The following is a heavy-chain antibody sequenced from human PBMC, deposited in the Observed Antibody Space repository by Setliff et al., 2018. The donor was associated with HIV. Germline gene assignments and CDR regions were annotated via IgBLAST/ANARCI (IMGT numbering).Heavy chain of an antibody. CDR3: AREPAAGAYYFDY. J-gene: IGHJ4*02. D-gene: IGHD6-13*01. V-gene: IGHV4-61*02. CDR2: INTSGST. Sequence: SETLSLTCSVSGGSISSGTDFWSWIRQPAGKGLEWIGRINTSGSTKYNPSLDSRVTISVDTSKNQFSLNLRSVTAADTAVYYCAREPAAGAYYFDYWGQGTLVTVSS. CDR1: GGSISSGTDF.